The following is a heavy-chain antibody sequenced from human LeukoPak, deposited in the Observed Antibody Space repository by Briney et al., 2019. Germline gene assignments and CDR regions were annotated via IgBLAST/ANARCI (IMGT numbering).Heavy chain of an antibody. CDR2: ISGYNGDT. D-gene: IGHD5-12*01. J-gene: IGHJ4*02. V-gene: IGHV1-18*04. Sequence: GGLVKVSCKASGYTFTSYGISWVRQASGQGLEWMGWISGYNGDTKYAHNFQGRVTMTIDTSTSTAYMELRSLRSDDTAVYYCGVSGYDSLLNYWGQGTLVTVSS. CDR3: GVSGYDSLLNY. CDR1: GYTFTSYG.